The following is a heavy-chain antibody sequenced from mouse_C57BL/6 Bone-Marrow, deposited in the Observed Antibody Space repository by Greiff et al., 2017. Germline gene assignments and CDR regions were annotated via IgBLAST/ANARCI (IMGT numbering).Heavy chain of an antibody. CDR3: ASTYFDY. CDR2: IDPSDSYT. CDR1: GYTFTSYW. V-gene: IGHV1-50*01. Sequence: QVQLQQPGAELVKPGASVKLSCKASGYTFTSYWMQWVKQRPGQGLEWIGEIDPSDSYTNYNQKFKGKATLTVDTSSSTAYMQLSSLTSEDSAVYYCASTYFDYWGQGTTLTVSS. J-gene: IGHJ2*01.